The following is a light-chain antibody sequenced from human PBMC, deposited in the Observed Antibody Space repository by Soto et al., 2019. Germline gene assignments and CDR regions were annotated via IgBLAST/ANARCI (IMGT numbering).Light chain of an antibody. V-gene: IGLV1-51*01. CDR3: GSWDSSLSAYV. CDR2: DDN. J-gene: IGLJ1*01. CDR1: SSNIGGNS. Sequence: QAVLAQPPSVSASPGQKVTISCSGSSSNIGGNSVSWYQQLPGTAPKLLIYDDNKRPSGIPDRFSGSKSGTSATLGITGFQTGDEADYYCGSWDSSLSAYVFGTG.